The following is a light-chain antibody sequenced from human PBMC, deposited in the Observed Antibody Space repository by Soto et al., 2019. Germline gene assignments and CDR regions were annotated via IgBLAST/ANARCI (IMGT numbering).Light chain of an antibody. CDR1: QSVSIK. Sequence: EIVMTQSPATLSVAPVSRATLSCRASQSVSIKLAWYQQRPGRAPRLLIYDTSTRATGIPARFSGSGSGTEFTLTVSSLQSEDFAVYFCQQYNDWRLISFGQGTRLEIK. CDR2: DTS. J-gene: IGKJ5*01. V-gene: IGKV3-15*01. CDR3: QQYNDWRLIS.